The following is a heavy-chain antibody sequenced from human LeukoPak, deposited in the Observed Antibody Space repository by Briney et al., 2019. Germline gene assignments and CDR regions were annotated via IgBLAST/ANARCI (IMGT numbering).Heavy chain of an antibody. V-gene: IGHV4-39*07. D-gene: IGHD3-10*01. CDR2: IYYSGST. CDR3: ARGRKGGSAL. Sequence: SETLSLTCTVSGGSISSSSYYWGWIRQPPGKGLEWIGSIYYSGSTYYNPSLKSRVTISVDTSKNQFSLKLSSVTAADTAFYYCARGRKGGSALWGQGTLVTVSS. CDR1: GGSISSSSYY. J-gene: IGHJ4*02.